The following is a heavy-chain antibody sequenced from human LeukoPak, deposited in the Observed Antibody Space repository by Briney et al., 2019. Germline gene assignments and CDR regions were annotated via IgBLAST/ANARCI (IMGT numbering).Heavy chain of an antibody. V-gene: IGHV4-39*07. D-gene: IGHD3-10*01. CDR2: IYYSGST. CDR3: ARGRKGGSAL. Sequence: SETLSLTCTVSGGSISSSSYYWGWIRQPPGKGLEWIGSIYYSGSTYYNPSLKSRVTISVDTSKNQFSLKLSSVTAADTAFYYCARGRKGGSALWGQGTLVTVSS. CDR1: GGSISSSSYY. J-gene: IGHJ4*02.